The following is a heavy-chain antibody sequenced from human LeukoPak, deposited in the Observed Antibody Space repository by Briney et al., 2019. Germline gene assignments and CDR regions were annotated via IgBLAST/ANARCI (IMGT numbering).Heavy chain of an antibody. D-gene: IGHD2-15*01. CDR1: GYTFTGYY. CDR3: ARDRAVVAATCWFDP. Sequence: GASVKVSCKASGYTFTGYYMHWVRQAPGQGLEWMGWINPNSGGTNYAQKFQGRVTMTRDTSISTAYKELSRLRSDDTAAYYCARDRAVVAATCWFDPWGQGTLVTVSS. CDR2: INPNSGGT. J-gene: IGHJ5*02. V-gene: IGHV1-2*02.